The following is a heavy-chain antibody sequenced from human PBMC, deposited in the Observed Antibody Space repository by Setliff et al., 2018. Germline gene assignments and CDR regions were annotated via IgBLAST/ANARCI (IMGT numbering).Heavy chain of an antibody. CDR2: IYTSGST. CDR1: GGSISSGSYY. CDR3: ARGRDYYDSSGYTDY. J-gene: IGHJ4*02. D-gene: IGHD3-22*01. V-gene: IGHV4-61*09. Sequence: SETLSLTCTVSGGSISSGSYYWSWIRQPAGKGLEWIGHIYTSGSTNYNPSLKSRVTISVDTSKNQFSLKLSSVTAADTAVYYCARGRDYYDSSGYTDYWGQGTLGTSPQ.